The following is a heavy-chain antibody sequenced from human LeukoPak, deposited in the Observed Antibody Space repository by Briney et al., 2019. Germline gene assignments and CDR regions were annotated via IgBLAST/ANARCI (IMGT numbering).Heavy chain of an antibody. CDR1: GYIFTNYD. V-gene: IGHV1-8*01. CDR2: MNPKSGNT. CDR3: ARVYGEIDY. Sequence: GASVKVSCKASGYIFTNYDINWVRQATGQGLEWMGWMNPKSGNTGYAQKFQGRVTMTRDTSITTAYMELSSLRSEDTAVYYCARVYGEIDYWAREPWSPSPQ. J-gene: IGHJ4*02. D-gene: IGHD4-17*01.